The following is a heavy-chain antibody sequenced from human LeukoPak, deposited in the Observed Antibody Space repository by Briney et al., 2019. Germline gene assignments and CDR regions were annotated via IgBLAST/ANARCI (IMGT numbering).Heavy chain of an antibody. CDR2: ISGSGAST. V-gene: IGHV3-23*01. CDR3: AKDRTVGASYWYFDL. J-gene: IGHJ2*01. Sequence: GGSLRLSCAASGFTFSSYAMSWVRQAPGKGLECVSAISGSGASTYSADSVKGRFSISRDNAKNALYLQMNSLRAEDTAVYYCAKDRTVGASYWYFDLWGRGTLVTVSS. D-gene: IGHD1-26*01. CDR1: GFTFSSYA.